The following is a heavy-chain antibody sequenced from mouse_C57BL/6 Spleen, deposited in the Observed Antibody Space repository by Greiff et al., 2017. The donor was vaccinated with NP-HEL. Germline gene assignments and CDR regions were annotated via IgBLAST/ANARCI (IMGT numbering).Heavy chain of an antibody. J-gene: IGHJ2*01. CDR1: GYAFTNYL. V-gene: IGHV1-54*01. Sequence: QVQLQQSGAELVRPGTSVKVSCKASGYAFTNYLIEWVKQRPGQGLEWIGVINPGSGGTNYNEKFKGKATLTADKSSSTAYMQLSSLTSEDSAVYFCARYDYDEGYFDYWGQGTTLTVSS. CDR2: INPGSGGT. CDR3: ARYDYDEGYFDY. D-gene: IGHD2-4*01.